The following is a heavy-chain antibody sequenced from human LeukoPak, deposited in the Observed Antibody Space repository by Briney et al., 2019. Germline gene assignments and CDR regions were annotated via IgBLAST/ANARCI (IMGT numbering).Heavy chain of an antibody. J-gene: IGHJ4*02. Sequence: GGSLRLSCAASGFTFNNFAMTWVRQAPGKGLDCVSVISGSAGNTHYADSVKGRFTISRDNAKNSLYLQMNSLRDEDTAVYYCARGAMTTLYYWGQGTLVTVSS. D-gene: IGHD4-17*01. CDR2: ISGSAGNT. CDR3: ARGAMTTLYY. CDR1: GFTFNNFA. V-gene: IGHV3-23*01.